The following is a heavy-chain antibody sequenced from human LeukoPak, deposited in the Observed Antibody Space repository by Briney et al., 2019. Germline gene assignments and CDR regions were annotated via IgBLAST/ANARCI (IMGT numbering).Heavy chain of an antibody. Sequence: PSETLSLTCTVPGGSISSSSYYWGWIRQPPGKGLEWIGSIYYSGSTYYNPSLKSRVTISVDTSKNQFSLKLSSVTAADTAVYYCASGITMVRGHPMYWFDPWGQGTLVTVSS. J-gene: IGHJ5*02. CDR3: ASGITMVRGHPMYWFDP. V-gene: IGHV4-39*07. CDR1: GGSISSSSYY. CDR2: IYYSGST. D-gene: IGHD3-10*01.